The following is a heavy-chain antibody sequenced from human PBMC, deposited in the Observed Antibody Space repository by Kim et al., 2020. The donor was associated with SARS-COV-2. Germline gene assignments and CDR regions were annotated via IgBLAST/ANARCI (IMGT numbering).Heavy chain of an antibody. CDR3: ARSARVTVTGNYWFDP. Sequence: SVKGRFTISRDNAKKTLYLQMNSLRADDTAVYYCARSARVTVTGNYWFDPWGQGTLVTVSS. D-gene: IGHD4-4*01. J-gene: IGHJ5*02. V-gene: IGHV3-74*01.